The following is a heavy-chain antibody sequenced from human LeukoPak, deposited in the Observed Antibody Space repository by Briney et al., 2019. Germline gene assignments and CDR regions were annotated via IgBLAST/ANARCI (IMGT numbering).Heavy chain of an antibody. V-gene: IGHV3-30*03. D-gene: IGHD2-15*01. Sequence: QPGRSLRLSCAASGFTFSSYGMHWVRQAPGKGLEWVAVISYDGSNKYFADSVKGRFTISRDNAKNTLYLQMNSLRAEDTAVYYCGRRIDCSAGSCRGVALGMDVWGQGTTVSVSS. J-gene: IGHJ6*02. CDR1: GFTFSSYG. CDR3: GRRIDCSAGSCRGVALGMDV. CDR2: ISYDGSNK.